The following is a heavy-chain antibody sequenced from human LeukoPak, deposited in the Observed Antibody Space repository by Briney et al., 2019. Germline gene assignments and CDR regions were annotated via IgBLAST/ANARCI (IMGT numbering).Heavy chain of an antibody. CDR2: IIPVFGTT. D-gene: IGHD3-22*01. Sequence: SVRVSCKASGGTFSSYAVSWVRLTPGQGLEWLGGIIPVFGTTTYAQKFQAKVTMTGDKSTNTAYLEISSLTSDDTAVYYCARCSPGDSSNFYAVLQYWGQGTQVTVST. CDR1: GGTFSSYA. V-gene: IGHV1-69*06. CDR3: ARCSPGDSSNFYAVLQY. J-gene: IGHJ4*02.